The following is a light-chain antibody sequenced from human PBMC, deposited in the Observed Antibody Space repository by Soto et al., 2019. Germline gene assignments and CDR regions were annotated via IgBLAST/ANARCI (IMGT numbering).Light chain of an antibody. CDR3: QQSYSTPIT. J-gene: IGKJ5*01. CDR1: QSIANY. CDR2: AAS. Sequence: DIQMTQSPSTLSASVGDRVTITCRASQSIANYLNWYQQKPGKAPKLLIYAASNLQSGVPSRFSGRGSGADFTLTINSLQPEDFAAYYCQQSYSTPITFGQGTRLEIK. V-gene: IGKV1-39*01.